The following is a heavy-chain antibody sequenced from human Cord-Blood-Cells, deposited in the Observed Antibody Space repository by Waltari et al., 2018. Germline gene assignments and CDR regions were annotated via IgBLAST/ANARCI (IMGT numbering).Heavy chain of an antibody. CDR2: ISYDGSNK. Sequence: QVQLVESGGGVVQPGRSLRLSCAASGFTFSSYGMQWVRKAPGKGLEWVAVISYDGSNKYYADSVKGRFTISRDNSKNTLYLQMNSLRAEDTAVYYCARLQTGDDAFDIWGQGTMVTVSS. J-gene: IGHJ3*02. D-gene: IGHD7-27*01. CDR1: GFTFSSYG. CDR3: ARLQTGDDAFDI. V-gene: IGHV3-30*03.